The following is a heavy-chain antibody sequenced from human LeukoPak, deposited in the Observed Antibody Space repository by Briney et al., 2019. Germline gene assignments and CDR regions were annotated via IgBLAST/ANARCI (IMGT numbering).Heavy chain of an antibody. Sequence: ASVKVPCKASGYTFTSYGISWVRQAPGQGLEWMGWISAYNGNTNYAQKLQGRVTMTTDTSTNTAYMELRSLRSDDTAVYYCARDYYYDSSGYYPLFDYWGQGTLVTVSS. V-gene: IGHV1-18*01. CDR3: ARDYYYDSSGYYPLFDY. J-gene: IGHJ4*02. CDR1: GYTFTSYG. D-gene: IGHD3-22*01. CDR2: ISAYNGNT.